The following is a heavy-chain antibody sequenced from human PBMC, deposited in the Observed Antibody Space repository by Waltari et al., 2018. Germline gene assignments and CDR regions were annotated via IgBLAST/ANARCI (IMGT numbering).Heavy chain of an antibody. CDR2: IYWTDHK. V-gene: IGHV2-5*01. CDR1: GGSISSHYW. CDR3: AHGQQSIAAAGIWGSVDAFDF. J-gene: IGHJ3*01. D-gene: IGHD6-13*01. Sequence: QESGPGLVKPSETLSLTCTVSGGSISSHYWSWIRQPTGKAMEWLARIYWTDHKGYSPYLKSRLTITNDTSKNPVVLTMTNVDPVDTATYSCAHGQQSIAAAGIWGSVDAFDFWGQGTMVTVSS.